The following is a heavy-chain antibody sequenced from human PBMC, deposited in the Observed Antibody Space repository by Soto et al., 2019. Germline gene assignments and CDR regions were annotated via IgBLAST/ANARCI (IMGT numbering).Heavy chain of an antibody. J-gene: IGHJ4*02. V-gene: IGHV1-18*01. CDR2: ISAYNGNT. Sequence: QVQLVQSGSEVKKPGASVKVSCKTSGYTFTNFGLSWVRQAPGQGLEWMGWISAYNGNTNYAQNFQGRGTMTTDTSTSTAYMELRSLRSDDTAVYDCARGGTQIDYWGQGTLVTVSS. CDR3: ARGGTQIDY. D-gene: IGHD3-16*01. CDR1: GYTFTNFG.